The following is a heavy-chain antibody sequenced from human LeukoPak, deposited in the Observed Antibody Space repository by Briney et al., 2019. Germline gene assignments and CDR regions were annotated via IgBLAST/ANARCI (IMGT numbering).Heavy chain of an antibody. Sequence: GASVKISCKASGYSFTSYAMHWVRQALGQRPEWMGWINVDSGNTKYSEKFQDRVTITRDTSAGTAYVELSRLSSEDTAIYYCARDHRVNGNFVSATTFDFWGQGTLVTVSS. CDR2: INVDSGNT. CDR1: GYSFTSYA. CDR3: ARDHRVNGNFVSATTFDF. D-gene: IGHD2/OR15-2a*01. V-gene: IGHV1-3*01. J-gene: IGHJ4*02.